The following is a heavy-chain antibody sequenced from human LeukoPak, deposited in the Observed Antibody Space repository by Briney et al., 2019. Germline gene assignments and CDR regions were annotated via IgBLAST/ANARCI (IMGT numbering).Heavy chain of an antibody. Sequence: TLSLTCTVSGGSFSSGSYYWGWIRQPPGKGREWIGEINHSGSTNYNPSLKSRLTISVDPSKNQFSLKLSSVTAADTAVYYCARGGIVVVVAATGPRGWYFDLWGRGTLVTVSS. D-gene: IGHD2-15*01. J-gene: IGHJ2*01. CDR2: INHSGST. CDR1: GGSFSSGSYY. V-gene: IGHV4-61*01. CDR3: ARGGIVVVVAATGPRGWYFDL.